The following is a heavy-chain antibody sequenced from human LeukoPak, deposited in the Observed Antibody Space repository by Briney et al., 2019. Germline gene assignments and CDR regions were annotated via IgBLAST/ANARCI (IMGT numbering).Heavy chain of an antibody. CDR2: INHSGST. CDR1: GGSISGYY. D-gene: IGHD3-10*01. Sequence: SETLSLTCTVSGGSISGYYWSWIRQPPGKGLEWIGEINHSGSTNYNPSLKSRVTISVDTSKNQFSLKLSSVTAADTAVYYCARPGGYYYYMDVWGKGTTVTISS. J-gene: IGHJ6*03. V-gene: IGHV4-34*01. CDR3: ARPGGYYYYMDV.